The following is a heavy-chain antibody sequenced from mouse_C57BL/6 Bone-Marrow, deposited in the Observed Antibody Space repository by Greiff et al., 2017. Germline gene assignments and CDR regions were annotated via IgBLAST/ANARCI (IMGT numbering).Heavy chain of an antibody. D-gene: IGHD1-1*01. CDR1: GFSLSTFGMG. CDR2: IWWDDDK. CDR3: DRIGRGYYYGSSWFAY. J-gene: IGHJ3*01. V-gene: IGHV8-8*01. Sequence: QVTLKVSGPGILQPSQTLSLTCSFSGFSLSTFGMGVGWIRQPSGKGLEWLAHIWWDDDKYYNPALKSRLTISKDTSKKQVFLKIDNVDTADTATYYCDRIGRGYYYGSSWFAYWGQGTLVTVSA.